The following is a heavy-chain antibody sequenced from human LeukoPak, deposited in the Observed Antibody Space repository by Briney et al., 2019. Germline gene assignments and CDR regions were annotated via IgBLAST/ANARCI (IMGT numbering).Heavy chain of an antibody. Sequence: GGSLRLSCAASGFTFSTSAMTWVRQAPGKGLQWVSSISASGTYTAYADSVKGRFTTSRDISKNTLYLQMNSLRADDTAVYFCAKGWQLDYWGHGTLVTVSS. D-gene: IGHD2-15*01. CDR3: AKGWQLDY. V-gene: IGHV3-23*01. CDR2: ISASGTYT. CDR1: GFTFSTSA. J-gene: IGHJ4*01.